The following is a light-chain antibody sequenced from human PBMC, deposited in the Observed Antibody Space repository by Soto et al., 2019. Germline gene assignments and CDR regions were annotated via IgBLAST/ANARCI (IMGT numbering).Light chain of an antibody. CDR3: QVWDSSSDPDYV. CDR2: YDS. V-gene: IGLV3-21*04. CDR1: NIGSKS. Sequence: SYELTQPPSVSVAPGKTARITCGGNNIGSKSVHRYQQKPGQAPVLVIYYDSDRPSGIPERFSGSNSGNTATLTISRVEAGDEADYYCQVWDSSSDPDYVFGTGTKLTVL. J-gene: IGLJ1*01.